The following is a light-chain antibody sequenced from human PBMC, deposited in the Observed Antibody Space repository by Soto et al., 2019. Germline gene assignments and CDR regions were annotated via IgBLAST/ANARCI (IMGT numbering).Light chain of an antibody. J-gene: IGKJ5*01. CDR3: QQYDNLPLI. CDR2: DAS. V-gene: IGKV1-33*01. CDR1: QDIRKY. Sequence: IQMIQSPSSLSASVGDRVTITCQATQDIRKYLNWYQQKPGKAPKLLIYDASSLETGVPSRFSGSGSGTDFTFTISSLQPEDFATYYCQQYDNLPLIFGQGTRLEIK.